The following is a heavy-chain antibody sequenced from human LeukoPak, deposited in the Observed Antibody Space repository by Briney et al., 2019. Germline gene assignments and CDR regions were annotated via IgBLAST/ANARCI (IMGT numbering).Heavy chain of an antibody. CDR2: ISGSGGST. J-gene: IGHJ3*02. CDR1: GFTFSSYA. V-gene: IGHV3-23*01. D-gene: IGHD3-22*01. CDR3: AKTGRSGYYDSSGYSDDAFDI. Sequence: GGSLRLSCAASGFTFSSYAMSWVRQAPGKGLEWVSAISGSGGSTYYAGSVKGRFTISRDNSKNTLYLQMNSLRAEDTAVYYCAKTGRSGYYDSSGYSDDAFDIWGQGTMVTVSS.